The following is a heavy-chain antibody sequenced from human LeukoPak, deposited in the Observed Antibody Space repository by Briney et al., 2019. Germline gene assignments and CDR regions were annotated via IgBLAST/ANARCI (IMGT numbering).Heavy chain of an antibody. J-gene: IGHJ4*02. V-gene: IGHV3-48*03. Sequence: GGSLRLSCAASGFTFSSYEMNWVRQAPGKGLEWVSYISSSGSTIYYADSVKGRFTISRDNAKNSLYLQMNSLRAEDTAVYYCARVAPNYDILTGYFDYWGQGTLVTLSS. CDR1: GFTFSSYE. D-gene: IGHD3-9*01. CDR3: ARVAPNYDILTGYFDY. CDR2: ISSSGSTI.